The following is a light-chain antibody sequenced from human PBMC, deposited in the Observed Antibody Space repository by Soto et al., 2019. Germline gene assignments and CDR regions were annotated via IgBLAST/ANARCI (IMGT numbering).Light chain of an antibody. CDR3: QQRYSWLT. CDR2: GVS. V-gene: IGKV3-11*01. J-gene: IGKJ4*01. CDR1: QTVSSY. Sequence: IVLTQSPATLSLSPGERATLSCRARQTVSSYLSWYQHKPGQAPRLLIYGVSNRATGIPARFSGSGSGTDFTLTISSLAPEDSAVYYCQQRYSWLTFGGGTKVEIK.